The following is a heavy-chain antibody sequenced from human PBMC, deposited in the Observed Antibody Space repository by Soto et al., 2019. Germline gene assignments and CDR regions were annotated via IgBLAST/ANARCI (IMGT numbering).Heavy chain of an antibody. CDR2: IWYDGSNK. Sequence: ESGGGVVQPGRSLRLSCAASGFTFSSYGMHWVRQAPGKGLEWVAVIWYDGSNKYYADSVKGRFTISRDNSKNTLYLQMNSLRAEDTAVYYCARGQRFAAFDIWGQGTMVTVSS. V-gene: IGHV3-33*01. D-gene: IGHD3-16*01. CDR3: ARGQRFAAFDI. J-gene: IGHJ3*02. CDR1: GFTFSSYG.